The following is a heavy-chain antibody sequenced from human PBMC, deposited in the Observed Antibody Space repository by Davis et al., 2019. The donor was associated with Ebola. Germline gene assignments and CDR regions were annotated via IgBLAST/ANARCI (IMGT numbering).Heavy chain of an antibody. D-gene: IGHD2-15*01. CDR1: GYAFTSYG. J-gene: IGHJ5*02. CDR3: ARMLGYCSGGSCYTSGWFDP. V-gene: IGHV1-18*01. Sequence: ASVKVSCKASGYAFTSYGISWVRQAPGQGLEWMGWISAYNGNTNYAQKLQGRVTMTTDTPTSTAYMELRSLRSDDTAVYYCARMLGYCSGGSCYTSGWFDPWGQGTLVTVSS. CDR2: ISAYNGNT.